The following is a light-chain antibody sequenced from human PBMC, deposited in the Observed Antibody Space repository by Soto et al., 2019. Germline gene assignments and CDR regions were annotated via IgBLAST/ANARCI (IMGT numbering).Light chain of an antibody. Sequence: DIVMTQSPLSLPVTPGEPASISCRSSQSLLHSNGYNYLDWYLQKPGQSPHLLIYLVSNRASGVPDTFSGSGSGTDFTLKISRVEAEDVGVYYCMQALQTPVTFGQGTRLEIK. CDR2: LVS. V-gene: IGKV2-28*01. J-gene: IGKJ5*01. CDR1: QSLLHSNGYNY. CDR3: MQALQTPVT.